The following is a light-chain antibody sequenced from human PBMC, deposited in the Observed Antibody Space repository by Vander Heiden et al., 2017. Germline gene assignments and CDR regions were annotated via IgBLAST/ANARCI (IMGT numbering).Light chain of an antibody. CDR1: QSVSSSY. J-gene: IGKJ2*01. CDR3: QQYGSSLMYT. Sequence: EIVLTQSPVTLSLSPGERATLSCRASQSVSSSYLAGYQQKPGQAPRLLIYGASSRATGIPDRFSGSGSGTDFTLTISRLEPEDFAVYYCQQYGSSLMYTFGQGTKLEIK. V-gene: IGKV3-20*01. CDR2: GAS.